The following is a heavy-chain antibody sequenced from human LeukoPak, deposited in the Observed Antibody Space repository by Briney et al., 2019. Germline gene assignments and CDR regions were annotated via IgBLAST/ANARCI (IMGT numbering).Heavy chain of an antibody. CDR2: IYSSGDT. CDR3: ARAYYDILTPHD. Sequence: PGGSLRLSCTAPGFTVWTNYLSWVRQAPGKGLEWVSVIYSSGDTYYADSVKGRFTISRDDSKNTLYLQMNSLRAEDTAVYYCARAYYDILTPHDWGQGTLVSVSS. CDR1: GFTVWTNY. V-gene: IGHV3-66*01. D-gene: IGHD3-9*01. J-gene: IGHJ4*01.